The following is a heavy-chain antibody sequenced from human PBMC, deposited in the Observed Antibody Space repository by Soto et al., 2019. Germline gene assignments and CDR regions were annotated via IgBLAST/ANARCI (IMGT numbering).Heavy chain of an antibody. J-gene: IGHJ4*02. CDR3: AKHTYSDFWPGHHYYLDF. D-gene: IGHD3-3*01. V-gene: IGHV3-23*01. CDR2: INAGGGNT. Sequence: GGSLRLSCVTSRFPFNTFAMSWARPAPGEGLEWVSAINAGGGNTHYADSVKGRFTISRDNSKNALYLQMDSLRAEDTAVYYCAKHTYSDFWPGHHYYLDFWGQGTLVTVSS. CDR1: RFPFNTFA.